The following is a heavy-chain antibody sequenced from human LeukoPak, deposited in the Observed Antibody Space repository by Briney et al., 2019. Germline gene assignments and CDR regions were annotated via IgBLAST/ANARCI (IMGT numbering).Heavy chain of an antibody. V-gene: IGHV1-69*13. CDR3: ASGVHDYGDYVFDY. D-gene: IGHD4-17*01. CDR2: IIPIFGTA. Sequence: ASVKVSCKASGGTFSSYAISWGRQAPGQGLEWMGGIIPIFGTAKYAQKLQGRGTITADESTSTAYMELSSLRSEDTAVYYCASGVHDYGDYVFDYWGQGTLVTVSS. CDR1: GGTFSSYA. J-gene: IGHJ4*02.